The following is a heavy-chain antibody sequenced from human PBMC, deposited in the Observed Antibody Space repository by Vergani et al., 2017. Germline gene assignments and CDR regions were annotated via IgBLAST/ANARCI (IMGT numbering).Heavy chain of an antibody. D-gene: IGHD3-10*01. J-gene: IGHJ6*03. CDR3: ARDAYGSGSLYYYYYYYMDV. V-gene: IGHV3-30*04. CDR2: ISYDGSNK. CDR1: GFTFSSYA. Sequence: QVQLVESGGGVVQPGRSLRLSCAASGFTFSSYAMHWVRQAPGKGVEWVAVISYDGSNKYYADSVKGRFTISRDNSKNTLYLQMNSLRAEDTAVYYCARDAYGSGSLYYYYYYYMDVWGKGTTVTVSS.